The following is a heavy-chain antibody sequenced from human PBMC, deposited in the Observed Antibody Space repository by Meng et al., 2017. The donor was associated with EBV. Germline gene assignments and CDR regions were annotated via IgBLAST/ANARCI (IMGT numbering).Heavy chain of an antibody. D-gene: IGHD3-3*01. CDR3: ARLNQFLEWDFDY. CDR1: GGAMSPYY. J-gene: IGHJ4*02. V-gene: IGHV4-59*01. CDR2: VHESGNS. Sequence: QLRESGPGLVRPSETLSPPCTVSGGAMSPYYWNWIRQFPEKGLEWIGYVHESGNSNYNPSLRDRVTISLDTSKNQFSLELNSVTAADTALYYCARLNQFLEWDFDYWGRGTLVTVSS.